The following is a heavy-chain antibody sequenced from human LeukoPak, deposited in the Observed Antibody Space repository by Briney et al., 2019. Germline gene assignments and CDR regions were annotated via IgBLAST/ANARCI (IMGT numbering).Heavy chain of an antibody. J-gene: IGHJ4*02. V-gene: IGHV3-74*01. CDR3: ARGGDYDSSDY. CDR1: GFTFSSYA. Sequence: PGGSLRLSCAASGFTFSSYAMSWVRQAPGKGLVWVSRINSDGSSTSYADSVKGRFTFSRDNAKNTLYLQMNSLRAEDTAVYYCARGGDYDSSDYWGQGTLVTVSS. CDR2: INSDGSST. D-gene: IGHD3-22*01.